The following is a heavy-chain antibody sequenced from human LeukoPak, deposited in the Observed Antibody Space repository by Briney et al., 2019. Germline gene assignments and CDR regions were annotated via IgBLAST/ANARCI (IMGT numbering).Heavy chain of an antibody. CDR2: IYSGGNT. CDR1: GFTVSINS. J-gene: IGHJ4*02. CDR3: ARRAGEYSHPYDY. V-gene: IGHV3-53*01. D-gene: IGHD4-17*01. Sequence: GGSLRLSCTVSGFTVSINSMSWVRQAPGKGLEWVSFIYSGGNTHYSDSVKGRFTVSRDNSKNTLYLQMNSLRAEDTAVYYCARRAGEYSHPYDYWGQGTLVTVSS.